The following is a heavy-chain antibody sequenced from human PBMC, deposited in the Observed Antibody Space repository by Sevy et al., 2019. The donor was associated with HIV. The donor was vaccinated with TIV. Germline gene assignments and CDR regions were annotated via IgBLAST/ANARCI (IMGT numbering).Heavy chain of an antibody. CDR2: ISSSSSYI. J-gene: IGHJ4*02. CDR3: ATYPISIVVPR. V-gene: IGHV3-21*01. Sequence: GGSLRLSCAASGFTFISYSMNWVRQAPGKGLEWVSSISSSSSYIYYADSVKGRFTISRDNAKNSLYLQMNSLRAEDTAVYYCATYPISIVVPRWGQGTLVTVSS. CDR1: GFTFISYS. D-gene: IGHD2-21*01.